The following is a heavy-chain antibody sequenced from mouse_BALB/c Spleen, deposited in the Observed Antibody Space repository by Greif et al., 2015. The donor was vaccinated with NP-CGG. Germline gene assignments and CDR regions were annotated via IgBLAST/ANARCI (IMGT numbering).Heavy chain of an antibody. V-gene: IGHV5-17*02. CDR2: ISSGSSTI. D-gene: IGHD3-3*01. CDR3: ARSRDGDY. J-gene: IGHJ2*01. Sequence: EVQRVESGGGLVQPGGSRKLSCAAPGFTFSSFGMHWVRQAPEKGLEWVAYISSGSSTIYYADTVKGRFTISRDNPKNTLFLQMTSLRFEDTAMYYCARSRDGDYWGQGTTLTVSS. CDR1: GFTFSSFG.